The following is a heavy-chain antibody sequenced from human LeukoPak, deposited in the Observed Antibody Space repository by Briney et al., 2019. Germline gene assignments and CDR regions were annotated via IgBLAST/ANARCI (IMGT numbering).Heavy chain of an antibody. V-gene: IGHV4-59*01. Sequence: PSETLSLTCTVSGGSISSYYWSWIRQPPGKGLEWIGYIYYSGSTNYNPSLKSRVTISVDTSKNQFSLKLSSVIAADTAVYYCARGGYDPTYYMDVWGKGTTVTVSS. CDR2: IYYSGST. CDR3: ARGGYDPTYYMDV. CDR1: GGSISSYY. D-gene: IGHD3-3*01. J-gene: IGHJ6*03.